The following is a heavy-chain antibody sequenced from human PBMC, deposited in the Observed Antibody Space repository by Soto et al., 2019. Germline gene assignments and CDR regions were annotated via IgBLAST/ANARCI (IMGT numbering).Heavy chain of an antibody. CDR3: GSSKSTSYRPDLHDF. V-gene: IGHV4-59*13. D-gene: IGHD1-26*01. J-gene: IGHJ6*02. CDR2: IYCSSST. Sequence: WRGCRQPPVNGLGWIEYIYCSSSTNYIPSLKSRVTISVDTSKSQFSLKLSSVTAADRAVYYCGSSKSTSYRPDLHDFRAQGTTVTVSS.